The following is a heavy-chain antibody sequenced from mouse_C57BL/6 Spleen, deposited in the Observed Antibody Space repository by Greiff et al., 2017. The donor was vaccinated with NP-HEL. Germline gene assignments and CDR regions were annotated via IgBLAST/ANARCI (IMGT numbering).Heavy chain of an antibody. CDR2: IYPVSGET. CDR1: GYTFTDHI. Sequence: LMESGAELASPGASVTLSCKASGYTFTDHIMNWVKKRPGQGLEWIGRIYPVSGETNYNQKFMGKATFSVDRSSSTVYMVLNSLTSEDPAVYYCGMMIYYYGYAMDYWGQGTSVTVSS. V-gene: IGHV1-11*01. D-gene: IGHD1-1*01. CDR3: GMMIYYYGYAMDY. J-gene: IGHJ4*01.